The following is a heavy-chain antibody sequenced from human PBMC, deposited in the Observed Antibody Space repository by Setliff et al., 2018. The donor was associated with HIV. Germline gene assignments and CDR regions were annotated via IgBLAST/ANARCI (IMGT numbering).Heavy chain of an antibody. J-gene: IGHJ3*02. CDR2: IHPVDSDT. V-gene: IGHV5-51*01. CDR1: GYSFTSNW. D-gene: IGHD6-13*01. CDR3: ARHRHTAAGTLDAFDI. Sequence: GASLTISCKGSGYSFTSNWIGWVRQMPGKGLEWMGIIHPVDSDTRYSPSFRGQVTIPADKSISTAYLQWSTLKASDTAIYYCARHRHTAAGTLDAFDIWGQGTVVTVSS.